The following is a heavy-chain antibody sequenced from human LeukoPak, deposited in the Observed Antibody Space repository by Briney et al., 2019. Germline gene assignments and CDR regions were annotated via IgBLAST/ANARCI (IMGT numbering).Heavy chain of an antibody. CDR3: ARQMTTVVTPDY. J-gene: IGHJ4*02. V-gene: IGHV3-30*04. CDR1: GFTFSSYA. D-gene: IGHD4-23*01. Sequence: GGSLRLSCAASGFTFSSYAMHWVRQAPGKGLEWVAVISYDGSNKYYADSVKGRFTISRDNSKNTLYLQMNSLRAEDTAVYYCARQMTTVVTPDYWGQGTLVTVSS. CDR2: ISYDGSNK.